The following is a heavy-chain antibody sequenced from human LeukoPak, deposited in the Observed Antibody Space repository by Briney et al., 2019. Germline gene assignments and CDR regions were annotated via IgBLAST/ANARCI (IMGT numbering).Heavy chain of an antibody. Sequence: PGRSLRLSCAASGFTFSRYAIHWVRQAPGKGLEWVTIISYDGSNKYYADSVKGRFTISRDNSKNTLYLQMNSLRAEDTAVYYCARAGRGGSGRYADPPQYYYYYVDVWGEGTTVTVSS. CDR1: GFTFSRYA. J-gene: IGHJ6*03. CDR2: ISYDGSNK. CDR3: ARAGRGGSGRYADPPQYYYYYVDV. D-gene: IGHD3-10*01. V-gene: IGHV3-30*04.